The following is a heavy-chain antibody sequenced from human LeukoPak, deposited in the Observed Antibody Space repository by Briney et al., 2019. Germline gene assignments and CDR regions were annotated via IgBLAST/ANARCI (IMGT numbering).Heavy chain of an antibody. D-gene: IGHD1-26*01. CDR3: ARVGAWDGPLY. Sequence: GSLRLSCAASGVTFNNYNMNWVRQPPGKGLEWIGSMHHTGSTYYNPSLKSRVTISVDTSKNHFSLTLTSVTAADTAVYYCARVGAWDGPLYWGQGTLVTVSS. J-gene: IGHJ4*02. V-gene: IGHV4-39*02. CDR2: MHHTGST. CDR1: GVTFNNYN.